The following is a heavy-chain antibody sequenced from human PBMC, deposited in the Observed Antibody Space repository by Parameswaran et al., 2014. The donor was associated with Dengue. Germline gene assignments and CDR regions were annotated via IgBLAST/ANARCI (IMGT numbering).Heavy chain of an antibody. CDR3: AREGIVVVTALAFDI. Sequence: WIRQPQEGLEWIGRIYTSGSTNYNPSLKSRVTISVDTSKNQFSLKLSSVTAADTAVYYCAREGIVVVTALAFDIWGQGTMVTVSS. D-gene: IGHD2-21*02. CDR2: IYTSGST. V-gene: IGHV4-61*02. J-gene: IGHJ3*02.